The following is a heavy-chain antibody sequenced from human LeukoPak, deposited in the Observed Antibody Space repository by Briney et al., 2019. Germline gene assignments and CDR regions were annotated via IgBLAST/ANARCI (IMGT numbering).Heavy chain of an antibody. J-gene: IGHJ6*02. V-gene: IGHV1-2*02. CDR2: INPNSGGT. D-gene: IGHD3-3*01. Sequence: ASVKVSCKASGYTFTGYYMHWVRQAPGQGLEWMGWINPNSGGTNYAQKFQGRVTMTRDTSISTAYMELSRLRSDDTAVYYCARVQSRILEWLSLQYYYGMDVWGQGTTVTVSS. CDR1: GYTFTGYY. CDR3: ARVQSRILEWLSLQYYYGMDV.